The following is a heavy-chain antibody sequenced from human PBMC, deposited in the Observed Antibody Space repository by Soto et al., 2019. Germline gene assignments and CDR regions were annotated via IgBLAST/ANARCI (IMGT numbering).Heavy chain of an antibody. CDR1: GGSITRCGYY. CDR3: ARDPDVDTAMVGAFDI. CDR2: IYYSGST. Sequence: ALPLSCTGSGGSITRCGYYCSWIRQHPGKGLEWIGYIYYSGSTYYNPSLKSRVTISVDTSKNQFSLKLSSVTAADTAVYYCARDPDVDTAMVGAFDIWGQGTMV. V-gene: IGHV4-31*03. D-gene: IGHD5-18*01. J-gene: IGHJ3*02.